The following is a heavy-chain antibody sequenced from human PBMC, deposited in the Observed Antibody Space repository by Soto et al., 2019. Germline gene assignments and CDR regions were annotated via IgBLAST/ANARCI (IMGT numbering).Heavy chain of an antibody. CDR3: ARDSLGVPTDFDY. CDR2: MGSNGNK. V-gene: IGHV3-33*01. Sequence: QVQLVESGGGVVQPGRSLTLSCAASGFSFSTYGMHWIRQAPGKGLEWVAVMGSNGNKNYADSVKGRFTISRDTSQNILFLQMDSLRAEDTAVYYCARDSLGVPTDFDYWGQGTLVTVSS. CDR1: GFSFSTYG. J-gene: IGHJ4*02. D-gene: IGHD2-8*01.